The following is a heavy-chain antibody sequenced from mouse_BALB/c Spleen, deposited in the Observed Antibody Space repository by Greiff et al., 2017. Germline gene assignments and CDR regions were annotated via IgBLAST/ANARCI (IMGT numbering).Heavy chain of an antibody. J-gene: IGHJ3*01. Sequence: VQRVESGPGLVAPSQSLSITCTVSGFSLTSYGVHWVRQPPGKGLEWLGVIWAGGSTNYNSALMSRLSISKDNSKSQVFLKMNSLQTDDTAMYYCARVGYDGFAYWGQGTLVTVSA. CDR1: GFSLTSYG. CDR2: IWAGGST. CDR3: ARVGYDGFAY. D-gene: IGHD2-14*01. V-gene: IGHV2-9*02.